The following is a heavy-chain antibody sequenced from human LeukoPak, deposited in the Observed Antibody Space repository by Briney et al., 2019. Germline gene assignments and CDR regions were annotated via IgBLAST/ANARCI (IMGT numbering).Heavy chain of an antibody. D-gene: IGHD3-22*01. CDR2: IYHSGST. Sequence: PSETLSLTCTVSGYSISSGYYWGWIRQPPGKGLEWIGSIYHSGSTYYNPSLKSRATISVDTSKNQFSLKLSSVTAADTAVYYCAGAGDTYYYDSSGPCDYWGQGTLVTVSS. CDR1: GYSISSGYY. V-gene: IGHV4-38-2*02. J-gene: IGHJ4*02. CDR3: AGAGDTYYYDSSGPCDY.